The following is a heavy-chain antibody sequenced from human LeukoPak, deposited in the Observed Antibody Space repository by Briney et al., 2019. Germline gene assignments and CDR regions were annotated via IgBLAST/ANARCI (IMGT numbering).Heavy chain of an antibody. CDR2: IYPGDSDA. D-gene: IGHD1-14*01. V-gene: IGHV5-51*03. CDR3: ARSPGRTNRFDY. J-gene: IGHJ4*02. CDR1: GYTFSSYW. Sequence: PGESLNISCKGSGYTFSSYWTGWVRQMPGEGQELVGIIYPGDSDARYGPSFQGQVIISVDKSINTAYLQWSSLKASDTAMYYCARSPGRTNRFDYWGLGTLVTVSS.